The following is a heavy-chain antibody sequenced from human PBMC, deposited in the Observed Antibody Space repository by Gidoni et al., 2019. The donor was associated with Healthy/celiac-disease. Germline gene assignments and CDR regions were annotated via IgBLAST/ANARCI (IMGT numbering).Heavy chain of an antibody. CDR2: ISGSGGST. V-gene: IGHV3-23*01. Sequence: EVQLLESGGGLVQPGGSLRPSCAASGFTFSSYAMRWVRQAPGKGLEWVSAISGSGGSTYYADSVKGRFTISRDNSKNTLYLQMNSLRAEDTAVYYCAKANPPNYDFWSGTVESNWFDPWGQGTLVTVSS. CDR1: GFTFSSYA. D-gene: IGHD3-3*01. CDR3: AKANPPNYDFWSGTVESNWFDP. J-gene: IGHJ5*02.